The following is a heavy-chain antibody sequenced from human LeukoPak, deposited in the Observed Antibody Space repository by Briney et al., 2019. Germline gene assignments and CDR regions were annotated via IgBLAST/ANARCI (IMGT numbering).Heavy chain of an antibody. CDR1: GFTFSNSA. J-gene: IGHJ4*02. CDR3: ANKNLYYFDY. Sequence: PGGSLRLSCAASGFTFSNSAMTWVRQAPGKGLEWVSAIGDSGDSTYYADSVKGRFTISRDNSKNTLYLQMNSLRAEDTAVYYCANKNLYYFDYWGQGTLVTVSS. V-gene: IGHV3-23*01. CDR2: IGDSGDST.